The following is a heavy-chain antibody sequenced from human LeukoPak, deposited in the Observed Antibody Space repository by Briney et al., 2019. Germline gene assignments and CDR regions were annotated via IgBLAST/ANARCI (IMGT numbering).Heavy chain of an antibody. CDR1: GFTFSSYG. V-gene: IGHV3-30*02. CDR2: IRYDGSNK. D-gene: IGHD3-22*01. J-gene: IGHJ6*04. Sequence: GGSLRLSCAASGFTFSSYGMHWVRQAPGKGLEWVAFIRYDGSNKYYADSVKGRFTISRDNSKNTLYLQMNSLKTEDTAMYYCARWRLDYDSSGLVWGKGTTVTVSS. CDR3: ARWRLDYDSSGLV.